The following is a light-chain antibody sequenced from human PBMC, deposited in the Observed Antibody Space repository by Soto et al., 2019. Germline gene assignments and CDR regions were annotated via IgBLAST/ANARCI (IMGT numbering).Light chain of an antibody. Sequence: DIQMTQSPSSLSASVGDRVTITCRASQSISSYLNWYQQKPGKAPKLLIYAASILQSGVPSRFSGSGSGTDFTLTISSLQPEDFATYYCQQSYSTPPVTFGPGTKVDIK. J-gene: IGKJ3*01. CDR3: QQSYSTPPVT. CDR2: AAS. CDR1: QSISSY. V-gene: IGKV1-39*01.